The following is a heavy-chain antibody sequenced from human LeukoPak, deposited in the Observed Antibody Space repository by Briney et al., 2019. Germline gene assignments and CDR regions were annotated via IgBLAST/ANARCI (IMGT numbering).Heavy chain of an antibody. CDR3: ARQITDDFWSGYLRYMDV. J-gene: IGHJ6*03. CDR2: IYHSGST. D-gene: IGHD3-3*01. CDR1: GYSISSGYY. Sequence: PSETLSLTCAVSGYSISSGYYWGWIRQPPGKGLEWIGSIYHSGSTYYNPSLKSRVTISVDTSKNQFSLKLSSVTAADTAVYCCARQITDDFWSGYLRYMDVWGKGATVTVSS. V-gene: IGHV4-38-2*01.